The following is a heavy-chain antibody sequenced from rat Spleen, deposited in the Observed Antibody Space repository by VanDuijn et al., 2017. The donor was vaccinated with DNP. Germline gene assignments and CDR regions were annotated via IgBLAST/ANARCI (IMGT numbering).Heavy chain of an antibody. D-gene: IGHD3-8*01. J-gene: IGHJ2*01. V-gene: IGHV3-1*01. CDR3: ARGHPPRGFDC. Sequence: DVHLQESGPGLVKTSQSLSLTCSVTGYSITSNYWGWIRKFPGNKMEYIGHISYSGSTNYNPSLISRIYISRDTSKNQFFLQLNSVTTEDTATYYCARGHPPRGFDCWGQGVMVTVSS. CDR1: GYSITSNY. CDR2: ISYSGST.